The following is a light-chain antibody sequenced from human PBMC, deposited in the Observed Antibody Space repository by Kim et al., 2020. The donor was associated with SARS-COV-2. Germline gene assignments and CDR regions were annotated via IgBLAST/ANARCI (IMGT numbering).Light chain of an antibody. J-gene: IGLJ3*02. CDR2: QDS. CDR1: KLGDKY. CDR3: QAWDSSIWV. Sequence: VAPGQTASITGPGDKLGDKYACWYQQKPGQSPVLVIYQDSKRPSGIPERFAGSNSGNTATLTISGTQAMDEAYYYGQAWDSSIWVFGGGTQLTVL. V-gene: IGLV3-1*01.